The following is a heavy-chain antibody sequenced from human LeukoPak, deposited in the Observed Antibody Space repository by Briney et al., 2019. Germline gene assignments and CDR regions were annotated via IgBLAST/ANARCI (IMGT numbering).Heavy chain of an antibody. CDR1: GYTFTSYD. Sequence: ASVKASCKASGYTFTSYDINWVRQATGQGLEWMGWMNPNSGNTGYAQKFQGRVTMTRNTSISTAYMELSSLRSEDTAVYYCARAALDNGYFDWLPLNNYSGMDVWGQGTTVTVSS. V-gene: IGHV1-8*01. D-gene: IGHD3-9*01. CDR3: ARAALDNGYFDWLPLNNYSGMDV. CDR2: MNPNSGNT. J-gene: IGHJ6*02.